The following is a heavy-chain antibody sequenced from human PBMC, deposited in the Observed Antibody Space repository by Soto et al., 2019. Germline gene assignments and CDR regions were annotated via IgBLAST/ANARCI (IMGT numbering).Heavy chain of an antibody. CDR1: GGSSSSISYC. CDR2: IYYSGST. V-gene: IGHV4-39*01. Sequence: SXTLSLTWTVAGGSSSSISYCWGWIRQPPGKGLEWIGSIYYSGSTYCNPSLKSRVTISVDTSKNQFSLRLSSVTAADTAVYYCASSGWHAAFDIWGEGTMVTLS. D-gene: IGHD6-25*01. J-gene: IGHJ3*02. CDR3: ASSGWHAAFDI.